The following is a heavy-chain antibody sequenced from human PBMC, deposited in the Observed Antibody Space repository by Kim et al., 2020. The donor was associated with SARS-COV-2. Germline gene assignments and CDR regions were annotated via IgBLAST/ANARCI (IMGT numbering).Heavy chain of an antibody. V-gene: IGHV3-33*01. CDR1: GFTFSSYG. Sequence: GGSLRLSCAASGFTFSSYGMHWVRQAPGKGLEWVAVIWYDGSNKYYADSVKGRFTISRDNSKKTLYLQMNSLRAEDTAVYYCARDLIAAAENYYYYGRDGSGPGTPGTASS. D-gene: IGHD6-13*01. J-gene: IGHJ6*01. CDR2: IWYDGSNK. CDR3: ARDLIAAAENYYYYGRDG.